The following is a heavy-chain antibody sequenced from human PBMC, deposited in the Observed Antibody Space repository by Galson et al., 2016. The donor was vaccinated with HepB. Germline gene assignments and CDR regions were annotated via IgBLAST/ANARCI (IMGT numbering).Heavy chain of an antibody. Sequence: SLRLSCAVSGFTFSSYAMNWVRQAPGKGLEWVSGISGSGGSTYYAGSGKGRFTISRDNSKNTLYLQMTSLRAEDTAVYYCARRDIVVVVGASPSPFLGYWGQGALVTVSS. CDR3: ARRDIVVVVGASPSPFLGY. D-gene: IGHD2-15*01. CDR1: GFTFSSYA. J-gene: IGHJ4*02. CDR2: ISGSGGST. V-gene: IGHV3-23*01.